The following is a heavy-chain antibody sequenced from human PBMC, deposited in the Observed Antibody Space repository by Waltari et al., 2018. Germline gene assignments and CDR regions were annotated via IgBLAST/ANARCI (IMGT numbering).Heavy chain of an antibody. D-gene: IGHD5-12*01. CDR3: AKDPPYSGYDSY. V-gene: IGHV3-23*03. Sequence: EVQLLESGGGLVQPGGSLRLSCAASAFTFSSYAMGWVRQAPGKGLEWVSVIYSGGSTYYADSVKGRFTISRDNSKNTLYLQMNSLRAEDTAVYYCAKDPPYSGYDSYWGQGTLVTVSS. J-gene: IGHJ4*02. CDR1: AFTFSSYA. CDR2: IYSGGST.